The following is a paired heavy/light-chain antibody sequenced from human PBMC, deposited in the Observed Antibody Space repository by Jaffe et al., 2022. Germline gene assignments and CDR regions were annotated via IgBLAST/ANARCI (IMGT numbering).Light chain of an antibody. J-gene: IGLJ3*02. CDR3: QSYDNSLSDWV. CDR2: GNS. Sequence: QSVLTQPPSVSGAPGQRVTISCTGSSSNIGAGYDVHWYQQLPGTSPKLLIYGNSNRPSGVPDRFSGSKSGTSASLAITGLQAEDEADYYCQSYDNSLSDWVFGGGTRLTVL. CDR1: SSNIGAGYD. V-gene: IGLV1-40*01.
Heavy chain of an antibody. V-gene: IGHV4-39*01. J-gene: IGHJ4*02. CDR3: ASQYCSGGGCFGNYYFDY. CDR2: MHYSGIN. Sequence: QLQLQGSGPGLVKPSETLSLTCTVSGGSISSSSYFWAWIRQSPGKGLEWIGSMHYSGINSYNPTLRSRVSIFVDTSKNQFSLKMTSMTAADTATYYCASQYCSGGGCFGNYYFDYWGLGTLVTVSS. D-gene: IGHD2-15*01. CDR1: GGSISSSSYF.